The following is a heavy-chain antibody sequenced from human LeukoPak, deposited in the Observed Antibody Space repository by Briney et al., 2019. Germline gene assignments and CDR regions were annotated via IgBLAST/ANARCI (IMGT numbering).Heavy chain of an antibody. CDR1: GFTVSSNY. D-gene: IGHD3-3*01. CDR3: AKGPGYRVFWSGYYRPPPNAFDI. Sequence: GGSLRLSCAASGFTVSSNYMSWVRQAPGKGLEWVAFIRYDGSNKYYADSVKGRFTISRDNSKNTLYLQMNSLRAEDTAVYYCAKGPGYRVFWSGYYRPPPNAFDIWGQGTMVTVSS. CDR2: IRYDGSNK. V-gene: IGHV3-30*02. J-gene: IGHJ3*02.